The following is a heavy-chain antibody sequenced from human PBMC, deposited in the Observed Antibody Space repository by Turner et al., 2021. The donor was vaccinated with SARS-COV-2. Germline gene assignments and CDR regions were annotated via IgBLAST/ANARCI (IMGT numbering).Heavy chain of an antibody. CDR2: IKSDGSST. J-gene: IGHJ4*02. CDR1: GFTFSSYW. V-gene: IGHV3-74*01. Sequence: EVQLVESGGVVVQPGGSLRLSCAASGFTFSSYWMHWVRQAPGKGLVWVSRIKSDGSSTIYADSVKGRFTISRDNAKNTLYLQMNSLRAEDTAVYYCARDGVGATTYLDYWGQGTLVTVSS. CDR3: ARDGVGATTYLDY. D-gene: IGHD1-26*01.